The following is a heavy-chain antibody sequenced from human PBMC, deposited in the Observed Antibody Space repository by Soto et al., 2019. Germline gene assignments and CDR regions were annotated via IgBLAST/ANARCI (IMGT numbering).Heavy chain of an antibody. CDR1: GGSISSYY. CDR3: ARSYYAFWSGYFYMDG. D-gene: IGHD3-3*01. CDR2: FYYSGST. Sequence: SETLSLTCTVSGGSISSYYWNWIRQPPGKGLEWIGYFYYSGSTNYNPSLKSRVTISADTSKNQFSLKLNSVTAADTAVYYCARSYYAFWSGYFYMDGWGKGTTVTVSS. V-gene: IGHV4-59*08. J-gene: IGHJ6*03.